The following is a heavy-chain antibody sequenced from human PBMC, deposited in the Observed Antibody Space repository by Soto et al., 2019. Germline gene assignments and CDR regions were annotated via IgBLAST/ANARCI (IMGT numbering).Heavy chain of an antibody. CDR1: GYTFTGYL. J-gene: IGHJ6*04. V-gene: IGHV1-2*02. Sequence: QVQLVQSGAEVKKPGASVKVSCKASGYTFTGYLMHWMRQAPGQGLEWMGWVNHNSGRTNYEQKFQGRVTMTRDTSTSTAYMELSRLRSDDTAVYYCARYSGGCGMDVGGKGTAVTVTS. D-gene: IGHD2-15*01. CDR3: ARYSGGCGMDV. CDR2: VNHNSGRT.